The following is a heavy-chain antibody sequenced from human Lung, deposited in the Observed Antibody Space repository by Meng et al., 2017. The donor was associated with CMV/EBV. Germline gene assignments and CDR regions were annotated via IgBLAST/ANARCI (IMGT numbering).Heavy chain of an antibody. D-gene: IGHD2-15*01. J-gene: IGHJ5*02. Sequence: ESLKISCAGSGFTFSSYAMTWVRQAPGKGLEWVSQISASGDSTYYADSVQGRFTISRDNSKNTLYLQMNSLRAADTAIYYCAKTSRRGGGGCFDPWGQGTLVTVSS. CDR1: GFTFSSYA. V-gene: IGHV3-23*01. CDR3: AKTSRRGGGGCFDP. CDR2: ISASGDST.